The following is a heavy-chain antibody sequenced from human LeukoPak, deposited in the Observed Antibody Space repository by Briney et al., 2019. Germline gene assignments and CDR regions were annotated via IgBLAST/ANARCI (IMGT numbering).Heavy chain of an antibody. V-gene: IGHV4-59*01. Sequence: SETLSLTCTVSGGSISSYYWSWIRQPPGKGLEWIGYIYYSGSTNYHPSLKSRLTISVDTSKNQFSLKLSYVTAADTAVYYCARDSPTLAAAGTGWACDIWGQGTMVTVSS. CDR3: ARDSPTLAAAGTGWACDI. D-gene: IGHD6-13*01. CDR1: GGSISSYY. CDR2: IYYSGST. J-gene: IGHJ3*02.